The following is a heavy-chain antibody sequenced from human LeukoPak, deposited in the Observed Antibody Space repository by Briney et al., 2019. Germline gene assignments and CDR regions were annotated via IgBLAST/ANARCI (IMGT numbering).Heavy chain of an antibody. CDR2: ISGSGGST. J-gene: IGHJ5*02. D-gene: IGHD4-17*01. CDR1: GFTFSSYA. CDR3: ARPSYGDYLNWFDP. Sequence: GGSLRLSCAASGFTFSSYAMSWVRQAPGKGLEWVSAISGSGGSTYYADSVKGRFTISRDNSKNTLYLQMNSLRAEDTAVYYCARPSYGDYLNWFDPWGQGTLVTVSS. V-gene: IGHV3-23*01.